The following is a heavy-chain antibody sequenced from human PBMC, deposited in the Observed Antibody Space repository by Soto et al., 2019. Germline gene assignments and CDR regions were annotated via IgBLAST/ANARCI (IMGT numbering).Heavy chain of an antibody. CDR3: VIGWSRLTPYYCDL. D-gene: IGHD5-12*01. V-gene: IGHV1-18*01. J-gene: IGHJ4*02. CDR2: IRPYNRNL. CDR1: GYSFINYA. Sequence: QAQLVQSGAEVKKPGASVKVSCKASGYSFINYAISWVRQAPGQGPEWMGWIRPYNRNLKYAQSLQGIVTLTPDTSTSTSYMELMSIRSDDSAIYYCVIGWSRLTPYYCDLWGQGTLVTVSS.